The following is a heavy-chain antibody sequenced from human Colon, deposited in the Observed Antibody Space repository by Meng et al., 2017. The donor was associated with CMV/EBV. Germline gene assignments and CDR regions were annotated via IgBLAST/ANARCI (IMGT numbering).Heavy chain of an antibody. CDR3: ARNYCSSVDCNLGDGLNM. CDR2: SNPYNDNT. D-gene: IGHD2-2*01. Sequence: ASVKVSCKTSGYTFKSYGITWVRQAPGQGLEWMGWSNPYNDNTNYAQKLQGRVTMTTDTSTGTAYMELRRLTSDDTADYYCARNYCSSVDCNLGDGLNMWGQGTRVTVSS. J-gene: IGHJ3*02. V-gene: IGHV1-18*01. CDR1: GYTFKSYG.